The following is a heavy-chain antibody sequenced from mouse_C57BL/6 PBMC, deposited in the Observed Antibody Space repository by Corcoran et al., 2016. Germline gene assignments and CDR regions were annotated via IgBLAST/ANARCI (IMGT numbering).Heavy chain of an antibody. V-gene: IGHV1-19*01. J-gene: IGHJ1*03. CDR1: GYTFTDYY. CDR2: INPYNGGT. Sequence: EVQLQQSGPGLVKPGASVKMSCKASGYTFTDYYMNWVKQSHGKSLEWIGVINPYNGGTSYNQKFKGKATLTVDKSSSTAYMELNSLTSEDSAVYYCARPHYYGSSYGYFDVWGTGTTVTVSS. CDR3: ARPHYYGSSYGYFDV. D-gene: IGHD1-1*01.